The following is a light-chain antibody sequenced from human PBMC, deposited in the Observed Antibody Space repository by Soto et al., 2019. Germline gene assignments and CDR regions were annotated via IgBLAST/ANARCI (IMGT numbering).Light chain of an antibody. J-gene: IGKJ1*01. CDR1: QRVSSN. Sequence: EIVMTQSPATLSVSPGQSATLSCRASQRVSSNLAWYQQKPGQAPRLLIYGASTRATGIPARFSGSGSGTEFTLTISSLQSEDFAVYYCQQYNNWPWTFGQGTKVDIK. CDR2: GAS. V-gene: IGKV3-15*01. CDR3: QQYNNWPWT.